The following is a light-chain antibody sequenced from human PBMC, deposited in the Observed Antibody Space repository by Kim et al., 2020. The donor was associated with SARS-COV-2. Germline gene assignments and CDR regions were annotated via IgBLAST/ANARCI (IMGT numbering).Light chain of an antibody. CDR3: QQRSTLLT. CDR1: QSVSSY. J-gene: IGKJ4*01. Sequence: EIVLTQSPTTLSLSPGERAILSRRASQSVSSYLAWYQQKPGQAPRLLIYDASKRATGIPARFSGSGSGTDFTLTISSLGPEDFAVYYCQQRSTLLTFGGGTKVDIK. CDR2: DAS. V-gene: IGKV3-11*01.